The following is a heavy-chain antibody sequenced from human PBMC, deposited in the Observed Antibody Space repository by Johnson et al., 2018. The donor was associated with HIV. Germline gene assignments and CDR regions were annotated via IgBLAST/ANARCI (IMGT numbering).Heavy chain of an antibody. CDR1: EFTFSDYY. CDR2: IAYDGSNK. V-gene: IGHV3-30*14. J-gene: IGHJ3*02. Sequence: QVQLVESGGGLVKPGGSLRLSCAASEFTFSDYYMNWIRQAPGKGLEWVAVIAYDGSNKYYADSVTGRFTISSDNAKNTLYLQMNSLGAEDTAVYYCAREVAIGYSYGYLIGAFDIWGQGTMVTVSS. D-gene: IGHD5-18*01. CDR3: AREVAIGYSYGYLIGAFDI.